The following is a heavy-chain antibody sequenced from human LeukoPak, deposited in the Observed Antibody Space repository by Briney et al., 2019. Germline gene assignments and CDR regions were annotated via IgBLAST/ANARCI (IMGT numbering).Heavy chain of an antibody. CDR1: GYTFTSYG. CDR3: ARARIAGYNWFDP. V-gene: IGHV1-46*01. CDR2: INPSGGST. J-gene: IGHJ5*02. D-gene: IGHD6-13*01. Sequence: GASVKVSCKASGYTFTSYGISWVRQAPGQGLEWMGIINPSGGSTSYAQKFQGRVTMTRDTSTSTVYMELSSLRSEDTAVYYCARARIAGYNWFDPWGQGTLVTVSS.